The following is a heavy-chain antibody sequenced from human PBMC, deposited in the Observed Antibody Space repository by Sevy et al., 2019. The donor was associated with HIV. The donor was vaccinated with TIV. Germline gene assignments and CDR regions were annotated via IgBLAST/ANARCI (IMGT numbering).Heavy chain of an antibody. D-gene: IGHD3-22*01. CDR1: GGTFSNYA. J-gene: IGHJ6*02. V-gene: IGHV1-69*13. CDR2: FIPMFDTA. Sequence: SVKVSCKASGGTFSNYAISWVRQAPGQGLEWMGGFIPMFDTANYAQKFQGKVTLTADGSTTTAYMELSSLRSDDTALYYCAGSYFDSSGYSPLYYYGMDVWGQGTTVTVSS. CDR3: AGSYFDSSGYSPLYYYGMDV.